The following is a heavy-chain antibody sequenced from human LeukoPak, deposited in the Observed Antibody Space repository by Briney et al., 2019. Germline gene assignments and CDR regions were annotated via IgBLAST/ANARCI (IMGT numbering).Heavy chain of an antibody. D-gene: IGHD3-16*02. Sequence: PGGSLRLSCAASGFTFRTYSMNWVRQAPGKGLEWVSSISGSSSYIHYADSVKGRFTISRDNAKNSVYLQMNSLRAEDTALYYCARVLGASEDYLWGSFRFWGQETLVTVSS. CDR1: GFTFRTYS. CDR3: ARVLGASEDYLWGSFRF. J-gene: IGHJ4*02. V-gene: IGHV3-21*06. CDR2: ISGSSSYI.